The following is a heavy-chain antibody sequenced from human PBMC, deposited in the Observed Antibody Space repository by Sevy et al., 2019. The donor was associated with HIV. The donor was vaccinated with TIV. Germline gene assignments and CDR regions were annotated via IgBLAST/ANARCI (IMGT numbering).Heavy chain of an antibody. CDR2: ISYDGSNK. V-gene: IGHV3-30*04. CDR3: ARDSEVDYGDPLRDYYYGMDV. D-gene: IGHD4-17*01. CDR1: GFTFSSYA. J-gene: IGHJ6*02. Sequence: GGSLRLSCAASGFTFSSYAMNWVRQAPGKGLEWVAVISYDGSNKYYADSVKGRFTISRDNSKNTLYLQMNSLRAEYMAMYYCARDSEVDYGDPLRDYYYGMDVWGQGTTVTVSS.